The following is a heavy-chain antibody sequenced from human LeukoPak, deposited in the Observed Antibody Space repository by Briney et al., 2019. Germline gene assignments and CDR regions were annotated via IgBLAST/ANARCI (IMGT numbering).Heavy chain of an antibody. Sequence: SETLSLTCTVSGGSISTYYWNWIRQPPGKGLEWIGSIYHSGNTNYNPSLRRPVTISVDTSKNQFSLKLSSVTAADTAVYYCARGVQQWPYYYDYWGQETLVTVSS. CDR2: IYHSGNT. V-gene: IGHV4-59*01. J-gene: IGHJ4*02. D-gene: IGHD6-19*01. CDR3: ARGVQQWPYYYDY. CDR1: GGSISTYY.